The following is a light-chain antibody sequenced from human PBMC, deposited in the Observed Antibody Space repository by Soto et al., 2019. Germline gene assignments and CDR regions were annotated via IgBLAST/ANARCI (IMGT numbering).Light chain of an antibody. Sequence: IQMTQSPSSLSVSVTDRVTITCRASQDIGNDLGWYQQRPGEAPELLLYAASTLRSGVPSRFSGSGSGTQFTLTINNPQPEDSATYFCLQDHDYPWTFGHGTKVEV. V-gene: IGKV1-6*02. J-gene: IGKJ1*01. CDR2: AAS. CDR1: QDIGND. CDR3: LQDHDYPWT.